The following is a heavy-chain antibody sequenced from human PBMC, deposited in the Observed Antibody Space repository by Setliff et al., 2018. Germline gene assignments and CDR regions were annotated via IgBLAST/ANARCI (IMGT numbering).Heavy chain of an antibody. D-gene: IGHD1-26*01. CDR1: GGSISDNGYF. Sequence: SETLSLTCTVPGGSISDNGYFWGWVRQPPGKGLEWIGNIYFGGNTYFNPSFKSRVTMSIDTSNSQFSLKLSSVTAADTAICYCARDASASDGRNAFDIWGQGTMVTVSS. V-gene: IGHV4-39*07. J-gene: IGHJ3*02. CDR3: ARDASASDGRNAFDI. CDR2: IYFGGNT.